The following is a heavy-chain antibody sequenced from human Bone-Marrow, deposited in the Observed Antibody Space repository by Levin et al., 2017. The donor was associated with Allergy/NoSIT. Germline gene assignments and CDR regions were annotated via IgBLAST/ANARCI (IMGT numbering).Heavy chain of an antibody. J-gene: IGHJ4*02. CDR3: ARHAGPIHLWLMDY. CDR2: VYYSGST. Sequence: PSETLSLTCTVSGGSISTYYWSWIRQPPGKGLEWIGYVYYSGSTNYNPSLKSRVTMSVDTSKNHFSPKLSSVTAADTALYYCARHAGPIHLWLMDYWGQGTLVTVSS. CDR1: GGSISTYY. D-gene: IGHD5-18*01. V-gene: IGHV4-59*08.